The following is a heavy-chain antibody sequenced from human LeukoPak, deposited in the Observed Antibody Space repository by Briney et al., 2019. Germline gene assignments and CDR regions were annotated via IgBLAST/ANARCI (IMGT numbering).Heavy chain of an antibody. CDR3: AKDLGGLVSSYYYYGMDV. J-gene: IGHJ6*02. D-gene: IGHD6-19*01. CDR2: ISWNSGSI. V-gene: IGHV3-9*01. Sequence: GGSLRLSCAASGFTFDDYAVHWVRQAPGKGLEWVSGISWNSGSIGYADSVKGRFTISRDNAKNSLYLQMNSLRAEDTALYYCAKDLGGLVSSYYYYGMDVWGQGTTVTVSS. CDR1: GFTFDDYA.